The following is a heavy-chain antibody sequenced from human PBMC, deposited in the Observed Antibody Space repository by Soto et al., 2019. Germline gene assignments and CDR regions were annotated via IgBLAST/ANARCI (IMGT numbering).Heavy chain of an antibody. Sequence: GGSLRLSCAASGFTVSSNYMSWVRQAPGKGLEWVSVIYSGGSTYYADSVKGRFTISRDNSKNTLYLQMNSLRAEDTAVYYCARSGGITMVRGVLASLDVWGQGTTVTVSS. CDR1: GFTVSSNY. D-gene: IGHD3-10*01. J-gene: IGHJ6*02. CDR2: IYSGGST. CDR3: ARSGGITMVRGVLASLDV. V-gene: IGHV3-66*01.